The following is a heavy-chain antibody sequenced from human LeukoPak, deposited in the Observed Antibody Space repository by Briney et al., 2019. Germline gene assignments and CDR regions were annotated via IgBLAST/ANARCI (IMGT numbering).Heavy chain of an antibody. Sequence: SETLSLTCTVSGGSISSSSYYWGWIRQPPGKGLEWIGIIYHSGITYYNPSLKSRVTISVDTSKNQFSLKLSSVTAADTAVYYCARAGAYYGGNPQGAFDIWGQGTMVTVSS. D-gene: IGHD4-23*01. V-gene: IGHV4-39*07. CDR3: ARAGAYYGGNPQGAFDI. CDR1: GGSISSSSYY. J-gene: IGHJ3*02. CDR2: IYHSGIT.